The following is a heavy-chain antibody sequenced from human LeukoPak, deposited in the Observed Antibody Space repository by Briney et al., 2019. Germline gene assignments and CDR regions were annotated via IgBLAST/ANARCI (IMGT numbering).Heavy chain of an antibody. J-gene: IGHJ6*03. CDR2: INHSGST. V-gene: IGHV4-34*01. Sequence: SETLSLTCAVYGGSFSGYYWSWIRQPPGKGLEWIGEINHSGSTDYNPSLKRRVTISLDTSKNQFSLKLSSVTAADTAMYFCARGRTGYQLLPTKKNYSYYYVDVWGKGTSVTVSS. CDR3: ARGRTGYQLLPTKKNYSYYYVDV. CDR1: GGSFSGYY. D-gene: IGHD2-2*01.